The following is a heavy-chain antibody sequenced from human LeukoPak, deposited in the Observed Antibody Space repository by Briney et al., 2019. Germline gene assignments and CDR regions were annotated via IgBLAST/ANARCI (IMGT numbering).Heavy chain of an antibody. CDR1: GYTFTSYG. Sequence: GASVKVSCKASGYTFTSYGISWVRQAPGQGPEWMGWISVCNDHTNYAQKLQGRVTMTKDTSTSTAYMELRSLRSDDTAVYYCARGGRWELPRPYAFDIWGQGTMVTVSS. J-gene: IGHJ3*02. D-gene: IGHD1-26*01. CDR2: ISVCNDHT. V-gene: IGHV1-18*01. CDR3: ARGGRWELPRPYAFDI.